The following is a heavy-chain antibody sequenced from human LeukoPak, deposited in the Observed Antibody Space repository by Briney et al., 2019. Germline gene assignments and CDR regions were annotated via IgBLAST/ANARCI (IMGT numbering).Heavy chain of an antibody. CDR1: GFTFSSYT. J-gene: IGHJ4*02. CDR3: AKGSILTEGY. D-gene: IGHD2-8*02. Sequence: GGSLRLSCAASGFTFSSYTMNWVRQAPGKGLEWVSSISGSSTYISYADSVKGRFTISRDNSKNTLYLQMNSLRAEDTAVYYCAKGSILTEGYWGQGTLVTVSS. V-gene: IGHV3-21*04. CDR2: ISGSSTYI.